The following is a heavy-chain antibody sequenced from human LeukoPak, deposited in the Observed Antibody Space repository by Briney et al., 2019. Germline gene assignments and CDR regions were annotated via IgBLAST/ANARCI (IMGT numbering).Heavy chain of an antibody. V-gene: IGHV1-69*05. J-gene: IGHJ4*02. CDR1: GGTFSSYA. CDR2: IIPIFGTA. CDR3: ATQLNYYYGSGSPGIFDY. Sequence: SVKVSCKASGGTFSSYAISWVRQAPGQGLEWMGGIIPIFGTANYAQKFQGRVTITTDESTSTAYMGLSSLRSEDTAVYYCATQLNYYYGSGSPGIFDYWGQGTLVTVSS. D-gene: IGHD3-10*01.